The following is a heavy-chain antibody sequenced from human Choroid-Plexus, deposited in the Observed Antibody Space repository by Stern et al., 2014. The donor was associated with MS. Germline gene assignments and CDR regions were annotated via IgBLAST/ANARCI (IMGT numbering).Heavy chain of an antibody. CDR1: GYIFTGYY. CDR3: ARDQRGITIFGVVTDYYYLGMDV. J-gene: IGHJ6*02. V-gene: IGHV1-2*02. Sequence: EELVESGAEVKKPGASVKVSCKTSGYIFTGYYIHWVRQAPGQGLEWMAWINTNTGGTKYAQKFQVRVTVSRDTSISTAYVELSSLTSDDTAVYYCARDQRGITIFGVVTDYYYLGMDVWGQGTTVTVSS. D-gene: IGHD3-3*01. CDR2: INTNTGGT.